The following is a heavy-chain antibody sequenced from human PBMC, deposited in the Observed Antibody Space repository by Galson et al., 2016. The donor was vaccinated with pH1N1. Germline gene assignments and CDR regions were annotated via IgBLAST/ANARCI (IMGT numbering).Heavy chain of an antibody. CDR2: IRSKADSYAT. CDR3: TRSRGYGFDY. D-gene: IGHD5-12*01. V-gene: IGHV3-73*01. J-gene: IGHJ4*02. CDR1: GFTLSGSA. Sequence: SLRLSCAATGFTLSGSAMHWVRQASGKGLEWVGRIRSKADSYATAYAASMKGRFTISRDDSKNTTFLQMNSLNTEDTAVYYCTRSRGYGFDYWGQGTLVPVSS.